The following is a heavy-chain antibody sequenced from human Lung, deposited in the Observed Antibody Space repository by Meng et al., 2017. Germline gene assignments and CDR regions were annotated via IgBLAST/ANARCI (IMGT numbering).Heavy chain of an antibody. CDR2: INHSGST. CDR3: ARGPTTMAHDFDY. D-gene: IGHD4-11*01. CDR1: GGSFSDYY. Sequence: SETLSLTCVVSGGSFSDYYWSWIRQPPGKGLEWNGEINHSGSTNYNPSLESRATISVDTSQNNLSLKLSSVTAADSAVYYCARGPTTMAHDFDYWGQGTLVTVSS. J-gene: IGHJ4*02. V-gene: IGHV4-34*01.